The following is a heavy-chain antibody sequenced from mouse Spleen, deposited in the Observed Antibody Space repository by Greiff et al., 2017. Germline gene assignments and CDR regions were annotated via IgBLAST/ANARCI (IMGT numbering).Heavy chain of an antibody. D-gene: IGHD3-2*01. J-gene: IGHJ3*01. CDR1: GFTFSSFG. CDR3: ARDSSGYVAC. Sequence: EVMLVESGGGLVQPGGSRKLSCAASGFTFSSFGMHWVRQAPEKGLEWVAYISSGSSTIYYADTVKGRFTISRDNAKNTLFLQMTSLRSEDTAMYYCARDSSGYVACWGQGTLVTVSA. V-gene: IGHV5-17*02. CDR2: ISSGSSTI.